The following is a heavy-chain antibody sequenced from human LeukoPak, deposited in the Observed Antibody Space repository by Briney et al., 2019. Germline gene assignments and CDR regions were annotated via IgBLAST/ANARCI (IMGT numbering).Heavy chain of an antibody. J-gene: IGHJ5*02. V-gene: IGHV3-21*01. Sequence: GGSLRLSCAASGFTFSSYSMNWVRQAPGKGLEWVSSISSSSSYIYYADSVKGRFTISRDNAKNSLYLQMNSLRAEDTAVYYCARERGSDTAMVKSFDPWGQGTLVTVSS. D-gene: IGHD5-18*01. CDR1: GFTFSSYS. CDR3: ARERGSDTAMVKSFDP. CDR2: ISSSSSYI.